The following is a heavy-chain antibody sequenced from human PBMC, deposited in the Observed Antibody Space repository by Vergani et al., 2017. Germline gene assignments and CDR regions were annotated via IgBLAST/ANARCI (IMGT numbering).Heavy chain of an antibody. CDR3: AKFPLNITTPDRGDF. D-gene: IGHD1-1*01. CDR1: GFRFSDYG. J-gene: IGHJ4*02. Sequence: HVQMVESGGGVVQSGRSLKLSCAVSGFRFSDYGMHWVRQAPGKGLEWVALISYDGDTTYYEDSVKGRFTISRDNSKNTLFLQMHSLRVEDTALYYCAKFPLNITTPDRGDFWGQGSLVTVSS. V-gene: IGHV3-30*18. CDR2: ISYDGDTT.